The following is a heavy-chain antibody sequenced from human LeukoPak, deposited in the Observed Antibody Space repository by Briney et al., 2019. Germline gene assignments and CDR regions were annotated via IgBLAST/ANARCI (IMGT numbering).Heavy chain of an antibody. V-gene: IGHV4-34*01. Sequence: PSETLSLTCAVYGGSFSGYYWSWIRQPPGKGLEWIGSIYYSGSTYYNPSLKSRVTISVDTSKNQFSLKLSSVTAADTAVYYCAKLFGDYGDYGWGQGTLVAVSS. CDR1: GGSFSGYY. CDR3: AKLFGDYGDYG. D-gene: IGHD4-17*01. CDR2: IYYSGST. J-gene: IGHJ4*02.